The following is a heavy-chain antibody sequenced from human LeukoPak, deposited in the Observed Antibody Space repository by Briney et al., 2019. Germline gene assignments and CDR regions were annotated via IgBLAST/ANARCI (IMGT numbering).Heavy chain of an antibody. CDR3: AKDRRQWLESADY. CDR1: GFTFSSYG. Sequence: GGSLRLSCAASGFTFSSYGMHWVRQAPGKGLEWVAVISYDGSNKYYADSVKGRFTISRDNSKNTLYLKMNSLRAEDTAVYYCAKDRRQWLESADYWGQGTLVTVSS. D-gene: IGHD6-19*01. CDR2: ISYDGSNK. V-gene: IGHV3-30*18. J-gene: IGHJ4*02.